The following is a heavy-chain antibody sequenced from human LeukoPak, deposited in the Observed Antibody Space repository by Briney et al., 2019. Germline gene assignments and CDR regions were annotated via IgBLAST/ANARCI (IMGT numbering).Heavy chain of an antibody. D-gene: IGHD6-13*01. V-gene: IGHV1-18*01. CDR3: ARAYSSSWYNAFDI. Sequence: GASVKVSCKASGYTFTSYGISWVRQAPGQGLEWMGWISAYNGNTSYAQKLQGRVTMTTDTSTSTAYMELRSLRSDDTAVYYCARAYSSSWYNAFDIWGQGTMVTVSS. CDR1: GYTFTSYG. CDR2: ISAYNGNT. J-gene: IGHJ3*02.